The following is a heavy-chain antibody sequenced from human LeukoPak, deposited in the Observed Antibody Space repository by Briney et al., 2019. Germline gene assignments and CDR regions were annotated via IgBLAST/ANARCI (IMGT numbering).Heavy chain of an antibody. J-gene: IGHJ4*02. D-gene: IGHD3-16*01. CDR2: INSDGSST. CDR1: GFTFNSYW. Sequence: QPGGSLRLSCAASGFTFNSYWMHWVRQAPGKGLVWVSRINSDGSSTSYADSVKGRFTISRDNAKNTLYLQMNSLRAEDTAVYYCASGAGMITFGGVFDYWGQGTLVTVSS. V-gene: IGHV3-74*01. CDR3: ASGAGMITFGGVFDY.